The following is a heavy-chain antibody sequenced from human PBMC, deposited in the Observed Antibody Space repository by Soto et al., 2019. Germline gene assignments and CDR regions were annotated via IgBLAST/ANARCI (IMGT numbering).Heavy chain of an antibody. D-gene: IGHD3-16*01. CDR2: VSYDGSIE. J-gene: IGHJ5*02. CDR1: GFTFSSYA. CDR3: AEDLYYYDFSLDDS. V-gene: IGHV3-30*04. Sequence: LRLSCTGSGFTFSSYAMHWVRLAPGKGLEWVAVVSYDGSIENYADSVRGRFTISRDNSKNTVFLQMNSLRVEDTAVYYCAEDLYYYDFSLDDSWGQGTLVTVYS.